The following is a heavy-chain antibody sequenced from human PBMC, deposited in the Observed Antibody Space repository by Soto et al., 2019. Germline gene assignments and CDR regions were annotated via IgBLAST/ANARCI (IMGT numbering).Heavy chain of an antibody. V-gene: IGHV1-8*01. CDR1: GYTFTSYD. CDR2: MNPNSGNT. Sequence: QVQLVQSGAEVKKPGASVKVSCKASGYTFTSYDINWVRQATGQGLEWMGWMNPNSGNTGYAQKFQGRVTMTRNTSISXAXXXXXSLXXEXTXVYYCARERTVPSMTSWGQGTLVTVSS. CDR3: ARERTVPSMTS. J-gene: IGHJ4*02. D-gene: IGHD1-1*01.